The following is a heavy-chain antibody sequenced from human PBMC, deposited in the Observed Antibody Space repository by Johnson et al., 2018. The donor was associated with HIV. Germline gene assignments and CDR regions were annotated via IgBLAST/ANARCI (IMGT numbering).Heavy chain of an antibody. CDR3: AKDGGARGSSWYEGVFDI. J-gene: IGHJ3*02. CDR1: GFTFSSYG. Sequence: QVQLVESGGGVVQPGRSLRLSCAASGFTFSSYGMHWVRQAPGKGLEWLAVISYAGSNKYYSDSVTGRFTISRANSKNTLYLQINSLRAEDTAVYYCAKDGGARGSSWYEGVFDIWGQGTMVTVSS. CDR2: ISYAGSNK. D-gene: IGHD6-13*01. V-gene: IGHV3-30*18.